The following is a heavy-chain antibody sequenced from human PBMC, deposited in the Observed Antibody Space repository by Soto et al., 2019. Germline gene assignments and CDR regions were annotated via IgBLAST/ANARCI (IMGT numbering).Heavy chain of an antibody. CDR2: IYTGDNT. CDR3: ATKHPGRGVWDWFFDS. Sequence: EVQLVESGGGLIQPGGSLTLSCAASGFTVSSNYMSWVRQAPGKGLECVSIIYTGDNTHYADSVKGRCTISRESSKNTLYLQINSLRAEDAALYYCATKHPGRGVWDWFFDSWGRGTLVTVSS. CDR1: GFTVSSNY. J-gene: IGHJ2*01. D-gene: IGHD3-16*01. V-gene: IGHV3-53*01.